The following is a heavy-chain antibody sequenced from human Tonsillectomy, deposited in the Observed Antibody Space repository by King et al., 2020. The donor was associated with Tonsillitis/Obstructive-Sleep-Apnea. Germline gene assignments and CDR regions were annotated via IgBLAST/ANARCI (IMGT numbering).Heavy chain of an antibody. V-gene: IGHV5-51*01. Sequence: VQLVESGAEVKKPGESQKISCKGSGYSFTSYWIAWVRQMSGKGLEWMGIIYPGDSDTRHSPSYQGQVTISADKSISTAYLQWSSLKASEPAMYYCTRLSVYWLHYFDYWGQGALVTVSS. J-gene: IGHJ4*02. CDR1: GYSFTSYW. CDR3: TRLSVYWLHYFDY. CDR2: IYPGDSDT. D-gene: IGHD2-8*02.